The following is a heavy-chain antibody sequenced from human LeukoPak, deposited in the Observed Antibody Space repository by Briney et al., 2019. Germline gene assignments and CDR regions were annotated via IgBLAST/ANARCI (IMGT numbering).Heavy chain of an antibody. V-gene: IGHV3-30-3*01. CDR2: ISYDGTEK. CDR3: ARDGHGVPLDY. D-gene: IGHD4-17*01. Sequence: GGSLRLSCAASGLSYSSYAMHWVRQAPGKGLEWVAVISYDGTEKYYGDSVKGRFTISRDNSKNTLYLQMNSLRAEDTALYYCARDGHGVPLDYWGQGTLVTVSP. J-gene: IGHJ4*02. CDR1: GLSYSSYA.